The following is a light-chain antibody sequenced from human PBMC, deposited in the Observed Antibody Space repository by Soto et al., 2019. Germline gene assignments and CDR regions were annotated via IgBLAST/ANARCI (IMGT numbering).Light chain of an antibody. J-gene: IGLJ3*02. Sequence: QAVLTQPASVSGSPGQSITISCTGTSSDVGGYNYVSWYQQSPGKAPKLIIYGVINRPSGVSNRFSASKSGNTASLTISGLQADDEADYYCSSYTSGSTYVLFGGGTKVTVL. CDR1: SSDVGGYNY. CDR3: SSYTSGSTYVL. CDR2: GVI. V-gene: IGLV2-14*01.